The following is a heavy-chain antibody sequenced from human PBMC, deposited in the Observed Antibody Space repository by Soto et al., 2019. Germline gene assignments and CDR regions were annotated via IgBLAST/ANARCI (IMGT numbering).Heavy chain of an antibody. CDR1: GFAFSSYA. Sequence: EVQLLESGGGLVQPGGSLRLSCAASGFAFSSYAMSWVRQAPGKGLEWVSIISGSGGGTYYADSVKGRFTISRDNSKNALFLQMNGLRAEDTAVYYCAKSWRYGDSTDYWGQGTLVTVSS. CDR2: ISGSGGGT. J-gene: IGHJ4*02. V-gene: IGHV3-23*01. D-gene: IGHD4-17*01. CDR3: AKSWRYGDSTDY.